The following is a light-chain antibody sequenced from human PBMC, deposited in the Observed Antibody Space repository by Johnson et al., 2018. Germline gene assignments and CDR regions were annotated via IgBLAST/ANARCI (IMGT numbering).Light chain of an antibody. J-gene: IGLJ1*01. V-gene: IGLV1-51*02. Sequence: QSVLTQPPSVSAAPGQKVTISCSGSSSNIGNNYVSWYQQLPGTAPKLLIYENNKRPSGIPDRFSGSTSGTSATLGITGLQTGDEADYDCGTWDSSLSAGNVFGTGTKVTVL. CDR2: ENN. CDR1: SSNIGNNY. CDR3: GTWDSSLSAGNV.